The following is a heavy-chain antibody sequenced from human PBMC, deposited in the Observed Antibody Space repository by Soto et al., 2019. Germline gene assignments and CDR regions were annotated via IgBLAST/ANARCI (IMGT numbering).Heavy chain of an antibody. J-gene: IGHJ3*02. CDR2: ISSTSGSI. Sequence: EVQLLQSGGGLLQPGGSLRLSCAASGFTFSSYSMNWVRQAPGKGLGWVSYISSTSGSIYYPDSVKGRFTISRDNAQNSLYLQMNSLRAEDTAVYFCARSAVAGRGAFDIWGQGTVVSVSS. CDR1: GFTFSSYS. V-gene: IGHV3-48*01. D-gene: IGHD6-19*01. CDR3: ARSAVAGRGAFDI.